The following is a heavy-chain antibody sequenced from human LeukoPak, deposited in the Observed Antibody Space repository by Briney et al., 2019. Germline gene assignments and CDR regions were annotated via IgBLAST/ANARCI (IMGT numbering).Heavy chain of an antibody. Sequence: SETLSLTCAVYGGSFSGYYWSWIRQPPGKGLEWSGEIIHSGSTNYNPSLKSRVTISVDTSKNQFSLKLSSVTAADTAVYYCARASAQELMVYAIRRYYFDYWGQGTLVTVSS. V-gene: IGHV4-34*12. CDR2: IIHSGST. J-gene: IGHJ4*02. CDR3: ARASAQELMVYAIRRYYFDY. D-gene: IGHD2-8*01. CDR1: GGSFSGYY.